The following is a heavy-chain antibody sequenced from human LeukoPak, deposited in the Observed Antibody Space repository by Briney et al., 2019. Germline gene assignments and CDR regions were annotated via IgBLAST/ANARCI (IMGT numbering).Heavy chain of an antibody. V-gene: IGHV3-33*06. Sequence: GGSLRLSRETSGFTFSHYGMHWVRQAPGPGLEWVAVIWSDASNTYYADSVKGRFTISRDNSRNTLYLQMSSLRAEDTAVYYCAKDAERGFDYSNSLNYWGQGTLVTVSS. J-gene: IGHJ4*02. CDR1: GFTFSHYG. D-gene: IGHD4-11*01. CDR2: IWSDASNT. CDR3: AKDAERGFDYSNSLNY.